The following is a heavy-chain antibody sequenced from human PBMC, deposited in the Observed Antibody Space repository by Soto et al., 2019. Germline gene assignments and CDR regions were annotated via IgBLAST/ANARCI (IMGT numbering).Heavy chain of an antibody. J-gene: IGHJ4*02. CDR2: ISDRGGST. CDR3: ARLPYSYVSLYFFDF. Sequence: QPVGSLRLSCAASGFTFSNYTVSWVRQSPGRGLEWVASISDRGGSTKYADSVNGRFTISRDNSRNTLFLQMDTLRAEDTAVYYCARLPYSYVSLYFFDFWGQGTLVTVSS. D-gene: IGHD5-18*01. CDR1: GFTFSNYT. V-gene: IGHV3-23*01.